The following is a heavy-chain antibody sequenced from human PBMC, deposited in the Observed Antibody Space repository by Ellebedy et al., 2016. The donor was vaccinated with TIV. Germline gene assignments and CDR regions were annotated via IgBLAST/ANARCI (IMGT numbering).Heavy chain of an antibody. J-gene: IGHJ4*02. Sequence: GESLKISXAASGFTFSSYAMSWVRQAPGKGLEWVSAISGSGGSTYYADSVKGRFTISRDNSKNTLYLQMNSLRAEDTAVYYCAKCGWEVLTGTTDCWGQGTLVTVSS. D-gene: IGHD1-1*01. CDR3: AKCGWEVLTGTTDC. CDR1: GFTFSSYA. V-gene: IGHV3-23*01. CDR2: ISGSGGST.